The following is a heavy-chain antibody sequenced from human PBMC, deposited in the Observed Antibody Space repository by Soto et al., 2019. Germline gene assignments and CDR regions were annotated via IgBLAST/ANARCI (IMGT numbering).Heavy chain of an antibody. CDR1: GGSISSGGYS. V-gene: IGHV4-30-2*01. J-gene: IGHJ4*02. Sequence: QLQLQESGSGLVKPSQTLSLTCAVSGGSISSGGYSWRWIRQPPGKGLEWIGYIYHSGSTYYNPSLKSRVTIAVDRSKNQFSLKLSSVTAADTAVYYCARAIGWFGELLGGYYFDYWGPRTLVTVSS. CDR2: IYHSGST. D-gene: IGHD3-10*01. CDR3: ARAIGWFGELLGGYYFDY.